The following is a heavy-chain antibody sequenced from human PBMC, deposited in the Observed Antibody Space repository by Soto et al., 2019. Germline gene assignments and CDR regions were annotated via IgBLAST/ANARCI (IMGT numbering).Heavy chain of an antibody. Sequence: QVQLVQSGAEVKKPGASVKVSCKASGYTFTSYYMHWVRQAPGQGLEWMGIINPSGGSTSYAQKSRGTVNMTRDTSTSTVYMELSSRRSEDTAVYYCARDRDSSGYYLGYWGQGTLVTVSS. V-gene: IGHV1-46*01. D-gene: IGHD3-22*01. CDR3: ARDRDSSGYYLGY. CDR1: GYTFTSYY. CDR2: INPSGGST. J-gene: IGHJ4*02.